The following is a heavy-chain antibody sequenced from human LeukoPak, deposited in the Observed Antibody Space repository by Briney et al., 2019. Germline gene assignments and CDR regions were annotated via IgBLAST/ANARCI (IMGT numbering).Heavy chain of an antibody. CDR1: GFTVSSNY. CDR3: ARDSRARRFGEFLSRAAQYNWFDP. Sequence: PGGSLRLSCAASGFTVSSNYMSWVRQAPGKGLEWVSVIYSGGSAYYADSVKGRFTISRDNSKNTLFLQMNSLRAEDTAVYYCARDSRARRFGEFLSRAAQYNWFDPWGQGTLVTVSS. J-gene: IGHJ5*02. D-gene: IGHD3-10*01. V-gene: IGHV3-53*01. CDR2: IYSGGSA.